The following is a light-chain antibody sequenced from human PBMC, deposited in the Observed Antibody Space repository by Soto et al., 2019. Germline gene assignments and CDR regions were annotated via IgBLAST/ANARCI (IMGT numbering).Light chain of an antibody. CDR3: AAWDDTLKRYV. Sequence: SVLTQPPSASETPGQTVSISCSGSNSNIASNTVNRYQHLPGTAPKLLIYYNNQRPSGVPDRFSGSKSGTSASLAISGLQPEDESDYYCAAWDDTLKRYVFGTGTKVTVL. CDR1: NSNIASNT. V-gene: IGLV1-44*01. J-gene: IGLJ1*01. CDR2: YNN.